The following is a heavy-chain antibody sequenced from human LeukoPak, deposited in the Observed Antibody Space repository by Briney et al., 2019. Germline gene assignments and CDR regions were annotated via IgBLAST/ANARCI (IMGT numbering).Heavy chain of an antibody. CDR1: GYTFTSYY. D-gene: IGHD6-13*01. CDR3: ARDSLNSPGIAAAGTPPDY. Sequence: ASVKVSCKASGYTFTSYYMHWVRQAPGQGLEWMGIINPSGGSTSYAQKFQGRVTMTRDTSTSTVYMELSSLRSEDTAVYYCARDSLNSPGIAAAGTPPDYWGQGTLVTVSS. CDR2: INPSGGST. J-gene: IGHJ4*02. V-gene: IGHV1-46*01.